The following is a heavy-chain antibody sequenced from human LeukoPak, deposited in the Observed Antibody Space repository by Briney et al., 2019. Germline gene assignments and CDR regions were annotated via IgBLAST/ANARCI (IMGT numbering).Heavy chain of an antibody. Sequence: SETLSLTCTVSGGSISSYYWSWIRQPPGKGLEWIGYIYYSGSTNYNPSLKSRVTISVDTSKNQFSLKLSSVTAADTAVYYCARAPSGYSSGWYAAGWFDPWGQGTLVTVSS. D-gene: IGHD6-19*01. V-gene: IGHV4-59*01. CDR2: IYYSGST. J-gene: IGHJ5*02. CDR3: ARAPSGYSSGWYAAGWFDP. CDR1: GGSISSYY.